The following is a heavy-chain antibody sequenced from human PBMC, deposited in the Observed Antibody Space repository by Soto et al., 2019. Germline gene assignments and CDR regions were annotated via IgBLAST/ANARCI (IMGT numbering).Heavy chain of an antibody. CDR3: AKDRRAGGNSAFYFDF. Sequence: GGSLRLSCAASGFKFSNYAMSWVRQAPGKGLEWVSLISATGGGTYYADSVKGRFTISRDNSHNTLYPQVHSLTAEDTAVYYCAKDRRAGGNSAFYFDFWGQGAQVTVSS. J-gene: IGHJ4*02. V-gene: IGHV3-23*01. CDR2: ISATGGGT. CDR1: GFKFSNYA. D-gene: IGHD3-16*01.